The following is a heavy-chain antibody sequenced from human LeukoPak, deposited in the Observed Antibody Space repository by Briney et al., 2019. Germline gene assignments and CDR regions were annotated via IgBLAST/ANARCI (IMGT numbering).Heavy chain of an antibody. V-gene: IGHV3-23*01. J-gene: IGHJ4*02. CDR1: GFTFSSYA. CDR3: AKDGTHYYGSGNFDY. D-gene: IGHD3-10*01. CDR2: ISGSGGST. Sequence: GGSLRLSCAASGFTFSSYAMSWVRQAPGKGLEWVSAISGSGGSTYYADSVKGRFTISRDNSKNTLYLQMNSLRAEDTAVYYCAKDGTHYYGSGNFDYWGQGTLVTVSS.